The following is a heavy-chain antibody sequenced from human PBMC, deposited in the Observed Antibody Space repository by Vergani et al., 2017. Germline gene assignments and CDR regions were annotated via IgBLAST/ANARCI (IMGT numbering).Heavy chain of an antibody. CDR2: ISAYNGNT. V-gene: IGHV1-18*01. CDR1: GYTFTSYG. D-gene: IGHD2-2*01. J-gene: IGHJ4*02. CDR3: ARDVKDIVVVPAAPFDY. Sequence: QVQLVQSGAEVKKPGASVKVSCKASGYTFTSYGISWVRQAPGQGLEWMGWISAYNGNTNYAQKLQGRVTMTTDTSTSTAYMELRSLRSDDTAAYYCARDVKDIVVVPAAPFDYWGQGTLVTVSS.